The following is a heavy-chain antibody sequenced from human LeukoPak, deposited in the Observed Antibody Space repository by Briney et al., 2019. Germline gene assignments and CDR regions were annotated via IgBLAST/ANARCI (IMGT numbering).Heavy chain of an antibody. CDR2: ISYDGSNK. Sequence: PGRSLRLSCAASGFTFSSYGMHWVRQAPGKGLEWVAIISYDGSNKYYADSVKGRFTISRDNSKNTLYLQMNSLRAEDTAVYYCAKDGNDYGDYAGYFDSWGQGTLVTVSS. V-gene: IGHV3-30*18. CDR3: AKDGNDYGDYAGYFDS. J-gene: IGHJ4*02. D-gene: IGHD4-17*01. CDR1: GFTFSSYG.